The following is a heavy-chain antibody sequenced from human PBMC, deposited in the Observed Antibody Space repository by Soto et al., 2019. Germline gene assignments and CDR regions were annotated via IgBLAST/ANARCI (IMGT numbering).Heavy chain of an antibody. D-gene: IGHD6-19*01. CDR1: GGSFSSYA. CDR2: IIPIFGAP. Sequence: QVQLVQSGVEVKNPGSSVKVSCKASGGSFSSYAISWVRLAPVQGREWMGGIIPIFGAPTYAQKFQGRVTIIADKSTSTAYMELSSLRSEDTALYYCARSGPVSGNHAFDIWGQGTLVTVSS. CDR3: ARSGPVSGNHAFDI. J-gene: IGHJ3*02. V-gene: IGHV1-69*06.